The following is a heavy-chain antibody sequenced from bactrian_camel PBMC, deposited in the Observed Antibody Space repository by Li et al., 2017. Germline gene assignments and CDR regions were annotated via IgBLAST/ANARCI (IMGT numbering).Heavy chain of an antibody. CDR3: AATTGWGEERLGPTAYSY. Sequence: VQLVESGGGLVQPGGSLRLSCAASGFIFRDHYRSWVRQAPGKGLEWVAGINSLGDSTYYADSVKGRLTISSDNAENTVYLQMDGLKPEDTGIYYCAATTGWGEERLGPTAYSYWGQGTQVTVS. CDR2: INSLGDST. J-gene: IGHJ4*01. CDR1: GFIFRDHY. D-gene: IGHD5*01. V-gene: IGHV3S40*01.